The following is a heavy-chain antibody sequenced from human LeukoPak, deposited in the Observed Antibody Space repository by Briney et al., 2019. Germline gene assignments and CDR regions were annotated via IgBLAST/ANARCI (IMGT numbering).Heavy chain of an antibody. V-gene: IGHV1-46*01. J-gene: IGHJ4*02. CDR1: GYTXTSYY. CDR2: INPSGAGT. Sequence: GASVKVSCKASGYTXTSYYMHWVRQAPGQGLEWMGIINPSGAGTTYAQKFQGRVTMTRDTSTSTVYMELSSLRSEDTAVYYCARSTDLFYFDYWGQGTLVTVSS. CDR3: ARSTDLFYFDY. D-gene: IGHD3-3*01.